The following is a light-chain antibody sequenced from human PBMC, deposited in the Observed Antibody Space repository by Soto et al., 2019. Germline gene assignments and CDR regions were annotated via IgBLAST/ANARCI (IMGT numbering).Light chain of an antibody. CDR1: QSIRSN. J-gene: IGKJ4*01. CDR2: GAS. V-gene: IGKV3-15*01. CDR3: QQYNSWPPLT. Sequence: EIVMTQSPAILSVYAGERATLSCRASQSIRSNLAWYQQKPGQAPRLLIYGASTRATGIPARFSGSGSGTDFSLTISSLQSEDFAVYYCQQYNSWPPLTFGGGTKVEIK.